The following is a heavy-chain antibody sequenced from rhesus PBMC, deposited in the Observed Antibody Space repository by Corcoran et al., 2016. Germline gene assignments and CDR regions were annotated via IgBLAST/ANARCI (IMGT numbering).Heavy chain of an antibody. J-gene: IGHJ5-1*01. Sequence: QLQLQESGPGLVKPSETLSLTCAVSGGSISSSNWWSWIRPPPGKGLEWIGRISGSGGSTSDNTSLKCRVPISTNTSKNQFSVKLSSVTAADTAVYYCARGCSSTYCASSRFDVWGPGVLVTVSS. V-gene: IGHV4-57*02. CDR2: ISGSGGST. D-gene: IGHD2-15*01. CDR3: ARGCSSTYCASSRFDV. CDR1: GGSISSSNW.